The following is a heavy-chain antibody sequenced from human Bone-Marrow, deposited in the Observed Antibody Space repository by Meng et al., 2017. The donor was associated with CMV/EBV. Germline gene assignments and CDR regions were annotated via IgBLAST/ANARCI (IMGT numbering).Heavy chain of an antibody. CDR3: ARTQIAVEAGGTKTKYYYYGLDV. V-gene: IGHV1-46*01. D-gene: IGHD6-13*01. J-gene: IGHJ6*01. CDR2: INPSGGST. Sequence: GESLKISCKASGSTFTGYYMHWVRQAPGQGLEWMGIINPSGGSTSYAQKFQGRVTMTRDTSTSTVYMELSSLRSEDTAVYFCARTQIAVEAGGTKTKYYYYGLDVWGQGNTVNVAS. CDR1: GSTFTGYY.